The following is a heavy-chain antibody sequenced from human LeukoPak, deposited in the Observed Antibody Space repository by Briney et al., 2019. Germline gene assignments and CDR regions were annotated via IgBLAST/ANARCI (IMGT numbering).Heavy chain of an antibody. CDR1: GGSFSGYY. V-gene: IGHV4-59*01. D-gene: IGHD6-19*01. Sequence: SETLSLTCAVYGGSFSGYYWSWIRQPPGKGLEWIGDISYSGSTNYNTSLKSRVTISVDTSKNQFSLKLSSATTADTAVYYCARTYGSGWYYFDYWGRGTLVTVSS. J-gene: IGHJ4*02. CDR2: ISYSGST. CDR3: ARTYGSGWYYFDY.